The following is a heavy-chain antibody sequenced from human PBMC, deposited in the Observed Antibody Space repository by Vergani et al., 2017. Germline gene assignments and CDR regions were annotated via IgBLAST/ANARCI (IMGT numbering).Heavy chain of an antibody. CDR2: ISSSSSYI. CDR3: ASSYSSSWPYYYYYYYMDV. V-gene: IGHV3-21*01. Sequence: EVQLVESGGGLVKPGGSLRLSCAASGFTFSSYSMNWVRQAPGKGLEWVSSISSSSSYIYYADSVKGRFTISRDNAKNSLYLQMNSLRAEDTAVYYCASSYSSSWPYYYYYYYMDVWGKGTTVTVSS. D-gene: IGHD6-13*01. J-gene: IGHJ6*03. CDR1: GFTFSSYS.